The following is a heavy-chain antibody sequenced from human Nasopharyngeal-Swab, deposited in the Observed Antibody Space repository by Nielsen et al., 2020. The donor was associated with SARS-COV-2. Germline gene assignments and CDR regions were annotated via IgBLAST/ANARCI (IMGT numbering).Heavy chain of an antibody. Sequence: GESLKISCAVSGFTFSSYAMSWVRQAPGKGLEWVANIKQDASEMYYVDSAKGRFTISRDNAKNSLYLQMNSLRAEDTAVYFCARGRPLGGYYFGYFDYWGQGTLVTVSS. CDR3: ARGRPLGGYYFGYFDY. D-gene: IGHD3-3*01. J-gene: IGHJ4*02. CDR2: IKQDASEM. V-gene: IGHV3-7*01. CDR1: GFTFSSYA.